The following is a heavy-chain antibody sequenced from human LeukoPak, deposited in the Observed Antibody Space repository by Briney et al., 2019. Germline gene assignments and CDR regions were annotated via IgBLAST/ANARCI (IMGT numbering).Heavy chain of an antibody. V-gene: IGHV3-23*01. J-gene: IGHJ5*02. CDR1: GFTFSSYA. CDR2: ISGSGGST. CDR3: AKEARRYCGGDCYSVDP. Sequence: PGGSLRLSCAASGFTFSSYAMSWVRQAPGKGLEWVSAISGSGGSTYYADSVKGRFTISRDNSKNTLYLQMNSLRAEDTAVYYCAKEARRYCGGDCYSVDPRGQGTLVTVSS. D-gene: IGHD2-21*02.